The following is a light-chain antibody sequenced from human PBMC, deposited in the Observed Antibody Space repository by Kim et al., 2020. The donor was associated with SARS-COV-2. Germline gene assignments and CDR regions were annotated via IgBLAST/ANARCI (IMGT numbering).Light chain of an antibody. CDR2: EDN. CDR3: QSYDSSNQVV. CDR1: SGSIASND. Sequence: KTVTLYWTRSSGSIASNDVQWYQQRPGSAPTTVIYEDNQRPSGVPDRFSGSIDSSSNSASLTISGLKTEDEADYYCQSYDSSNQVVFGGGTQLTVL. J-gene: IGLJ2*01. V-gene: IGLV6-57*03.